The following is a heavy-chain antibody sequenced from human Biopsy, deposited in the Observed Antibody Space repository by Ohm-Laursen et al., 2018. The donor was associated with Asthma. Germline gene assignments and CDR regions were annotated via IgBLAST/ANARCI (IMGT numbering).Heavy chain of an antibody. CDR3: ARKAGSFISRTCYSLDF. Sequence: VASVKVSCKSLGGTFNTYVIGWVRQAPGQGLEWMGGINTVFGTTNYPQKFQDRVTITADDSTSTVYMELSSLRSEDTAVYYCARKAGSFISRTCYSLDFWGQGTLVTVSS. D-gene: IGHD2-15*01. CDR1: GGTFNTYV. J-gene: IGHJ4*02. V-gene: IGHV1-69*13. CDR2: INTVFGTT.